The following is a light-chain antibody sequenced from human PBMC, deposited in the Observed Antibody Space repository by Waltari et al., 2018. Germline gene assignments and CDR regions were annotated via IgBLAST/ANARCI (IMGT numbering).Light chain of an antibody. V-gene: IGKV1-39*01. Sequence: DIQMTQSPSFLSASVGDRVTITCRASQRISSYLNWYQMKPGKAPELLIYGASTLQSGVPSRFSGSGFGTEFTLTISSLQPGDFATYYCQQTYNLLTFGSGTTVDFK. CDR3: QQTYNLLT. CDR2: GAS. J-gene: IGKJ3*01. CDR1: QRISSY.